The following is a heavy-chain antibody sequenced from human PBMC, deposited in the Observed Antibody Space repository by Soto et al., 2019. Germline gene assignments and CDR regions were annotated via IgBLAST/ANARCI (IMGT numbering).Heavy chain of an antibody. D-gene: IGHD3-22*01. J-gene: IGHJ4*02. V-gene: IGHV1-69*06. CDR3: ARGRRVYYYDSSGYYLGY. CDR2: IIPIFGTA. Sequence: SVKVSCKASGGTFSSYAISWVRQAPGQGLEWMGGIIPIFGTANYAQKFQGRVTITADKSTSTAYMELSSLRSEDAAVYYCARGRRVYYYDSSGYYLGYWGQGTPGHRLL. CDR1: GGTFSSYA.